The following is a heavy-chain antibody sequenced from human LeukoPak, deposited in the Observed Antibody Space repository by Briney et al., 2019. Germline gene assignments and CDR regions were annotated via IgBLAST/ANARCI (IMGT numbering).Heavy chain of an antibody. Sequence: GGSLRLSCAASGFTFSSYSMNWVRQAPGKGLEWVSYISSSSSTIYYADSVKGRFTISRDNAKNSLYLQMNSLRAQDTAVYYCASLGGYTGHWGQGTLVTVSS. CDR1: GFTFSSYS. CDR3: ASLGGYTGH. J-gene: IGHJ4*02. V-gene: IGHV3-48*04. CDR2: ISSSSSTI. D-gene: IGHD3-22*01.